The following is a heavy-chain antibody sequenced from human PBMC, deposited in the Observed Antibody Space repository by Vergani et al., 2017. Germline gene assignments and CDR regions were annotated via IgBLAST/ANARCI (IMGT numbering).Heavy chain of an antibody. CDR1: GFTFDDYA. Sequence: EVQLVESGGGLVQPGRSLRLSCAASGFTFDDYAMHWVRQAPGKGLEWVSGISWNSGSIGYADSVKGRFTISRDNAKNSLYLQMNSLRAEDTAVYYCAKSPYYYYMDVWGKGTTVTVSS. V-gene: IGHV3-9*01. CDR3: AKSPYYYYMDV. CDR2: ISWNSGSI. J-gene: IGHJ6*03.